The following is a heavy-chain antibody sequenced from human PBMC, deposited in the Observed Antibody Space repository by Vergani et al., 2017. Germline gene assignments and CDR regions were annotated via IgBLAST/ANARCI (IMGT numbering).Heavy chain of an antibody. Sequence: VQLVESGGGLVQPGGSLRLSCAASGFTFSSYSMNWVRQAPGKGLEWVAVISYDGSNKYYADSVKGRFTISRDNSKNTLYLQMNSLRAEDTAVYYCAKDLLTAAMVYWYFELWGRGTLVTVSS. J-gene: IGHJ2*01. CDR3: AKDLLTAAMVYWYFEL. V-gene: IGHV3-30*18. CDR1: GFTFSSYS. D-gene: IGHD5-18*01. CDR2: ISYDGSNK.